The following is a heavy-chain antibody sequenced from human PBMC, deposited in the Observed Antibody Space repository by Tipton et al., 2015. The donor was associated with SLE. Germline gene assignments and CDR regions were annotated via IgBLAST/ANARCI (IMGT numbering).Heavy chain of an antibody. CDR1: GYSISSGYY. V-gene: IGHV4-38-2*02. CDR3: ARETYYYDSRGKAPWGYLFDY. CDR2: VYHSGRT. Sequence: TLSLTCAVSGYSISSGYYWGWIRQPPGKGLDWIGTVYHSGRTYYNPSLQSRVTISVDTSRNQFSLRLGSVTAADTAVYYCARETYYYDSRGKAPWGYLFDYWGQGTLVAVSS. J-gene: IGHJ4*02. D-gene: IGHD3-22*01.